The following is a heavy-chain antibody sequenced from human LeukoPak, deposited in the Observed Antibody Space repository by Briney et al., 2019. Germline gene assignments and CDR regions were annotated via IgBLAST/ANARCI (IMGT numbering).Heavy chain of an antibody. CDR3: ARVGARGPHGAFDI. D-gene: IGHD3-16*01. CDR2: IYYSGST. V-gene: IGHV4-59*01. Sequence: KPSETLSLTCTVSGGSISSYYWSWIRQPPGKGLEWIGYIYYSGSTNYNPSLKSRVTISVDTSKNQFSLKLSSVTAADTAVYYCARVGARGPHGAFDIWGQGTMVTVSS. CDR1: GGSISSYY. J-gene: IGHJ3*02.